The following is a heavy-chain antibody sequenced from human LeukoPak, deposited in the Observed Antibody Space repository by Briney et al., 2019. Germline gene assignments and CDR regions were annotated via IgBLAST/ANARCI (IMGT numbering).Heavy chain of an antibody. CDR3: AKDLDYDTIGAFDY. CDR2: ISYDGSNK. J-gene: IGHJ4*02. Sequence: GGSLRLSCAASGFTFSSYGMHWVRQAPGKGLEWVAVISYDGSNKYYADSVKGRFTISRDNSKNTLYLQMNSLRAEDTAVYYCAKDLDYDTIGAFDYWGQGTLVTVSS. V-gene: IGHV3-30*18. D-gene: IGHD3-22*01. CDR1: GFTFSSYG.